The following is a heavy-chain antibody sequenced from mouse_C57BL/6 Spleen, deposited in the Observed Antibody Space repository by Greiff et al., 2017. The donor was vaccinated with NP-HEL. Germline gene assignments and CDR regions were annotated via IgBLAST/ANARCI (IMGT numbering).Heavy chain of an antibody. V-gene: IGHV1-80*01. CDR3: ARGMAPTGFAY. CDR1: GYAFSSYW. J-gene: IGHJ3*01. D-gene: IGHD2-3*01. CDR2: IYPGDGDT. Sequence: VQLQESGAELVKPGASVKISCKASGYAFSSYWMNWVKQRPGKGLEWIGQIYPGDGDTTYNGKFKGKATLTADKSSSTAYMQLSSLTSEDSAVYFCARGMAPTGFAYWGQGTLVTVSA.